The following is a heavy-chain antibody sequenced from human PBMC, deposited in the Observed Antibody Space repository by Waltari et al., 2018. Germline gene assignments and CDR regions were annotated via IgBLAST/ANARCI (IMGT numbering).Heavy chain of an antibody. V-gene: IGHV3-53*02. CDR1: GFNFTGYW. CDR3: AKDLHNYGMDV. CDR2: SSSDGNKI. J-gene: IGHJ6*02. D-gene: IGHD3-10*01. Sequence: EVQLVETGGGLIQRGGSLRLSCAASGFNFTGYWMNWVRLAPGKGLGWVSGSSSDGNKIDYAVSVRGRFTISRDMSKNTLYLQMDTLRDDDTAVYYCAKDLHNYGMDVWGQGTTVTVSS.